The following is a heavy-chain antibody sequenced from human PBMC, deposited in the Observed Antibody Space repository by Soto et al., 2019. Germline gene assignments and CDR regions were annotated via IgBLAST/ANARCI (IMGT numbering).Heavy chain of an antibody. CDR2: ISYDGSNK. J-gene: IGHJ4*02. V-gene: IGHV3-30*18. CDR3: AKGGPYGEIDY. D-gene: IGHD4-17*01. Sequence: GGSLRLSCAASGFTFSSYGMHWVRQAPGKGLEWVAVISYDGSNKYYADSVKGRFTISRDNSKNTLYLQMNSLRAEDTAVYYCAKGGPYGEIDYWGQGTLVTVSS. CDR1: GFTFSSYG.